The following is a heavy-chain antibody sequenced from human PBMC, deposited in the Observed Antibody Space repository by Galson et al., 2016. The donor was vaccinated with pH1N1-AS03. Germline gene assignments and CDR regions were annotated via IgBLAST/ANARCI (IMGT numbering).Heavy chain of an antibody. D-gene: IGHD4-17*01. Sequence: SLRLSCAASGFSFSTYWMSWVRQAPGKGPEWVANIHPDGSEKYYGDSVKGRFTLSRDNAKNSLYLQMNSLKPEDTAVYSCAKERGARDAYDIWGQGTMVTVSS. CDR1: GFSFSTYW. CDR3: AKERGARDAYDI. V-gene: IGHV3-7*01. CDR2: IHPDGSEK. J-gene: IGHJ3*02.